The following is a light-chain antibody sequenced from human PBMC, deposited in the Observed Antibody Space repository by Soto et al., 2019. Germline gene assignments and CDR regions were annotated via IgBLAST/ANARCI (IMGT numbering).Light chain of an antibody. V-gene: IGKV1-9*01. CDR2: AAS. CDR1: QGISSY. CDR3: QQLHGYPIT. Sequence: DIQMTQSPSTLSASVGARVTITCRASQGISSYLAWYQQKPGKAPKLLIYAASNFQSGVPSRFSGSGSGTHCTLTISSLQPEDFATYYCQQLHGYPITLGQGTRLEIK. J-gene: IGKJ5*01.